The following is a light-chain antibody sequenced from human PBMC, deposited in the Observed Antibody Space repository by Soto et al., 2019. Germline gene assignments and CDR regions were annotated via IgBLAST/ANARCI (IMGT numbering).Light chain of an antibody. Sequence: QSALTQPASVSGSPGQAITISCTGNSSGVGAYNLVSWYQHYSGKAPKLLIYEVSQWPSGISDRFSGSKSGNTASLTISGLQAEDEADYYCCSYAGVTWGYVFGTGTKVTVL. V-gene: IGLV2-23*02. CDR2: EVS. J-gene: IGLJ1*01. CDR1: SSGVGAYNL. CDR3: CSYAGVTWGYV.